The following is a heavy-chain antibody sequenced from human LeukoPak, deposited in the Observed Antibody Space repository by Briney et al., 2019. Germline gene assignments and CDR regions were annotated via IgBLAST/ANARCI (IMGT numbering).Heavy chain of an antibody. CDR2: TYYRSKWYN. Sequence: SQTLSLTCAISGDSVSSNSAAWNWIRQSPSRGLEWLGRTYYRSKWYNDYAVSVKSRITINPDTSKNQFSLQLNSVTPEDTAVYYCARDAPLESSGWQTCFDYWGQGTLVTVSS. CDR1: GDSVSSNSAA. D-gene: IGHD6-19*01. J-gene: IGHJ4*02. CDR3: ARDAPLESSGWQTCFDY. V-gene: IGHV6-1*01.